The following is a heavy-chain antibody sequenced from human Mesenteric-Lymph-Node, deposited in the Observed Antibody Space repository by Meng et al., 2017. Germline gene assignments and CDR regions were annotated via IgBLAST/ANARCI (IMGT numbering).Heavy chain of an antibody. CDR3: ARPAYYYDSSGYPTYYFDY. CDR1: GYTFTSYG. J-gene: IGHJ4*02. V-gene: IGHV1-18*01. D-gene: IGHD3-22*01. Sequence: ASVKVSCKASGYTFTSYGISWVRQAPGQGLEWMGWISAYNGNTNYAQKLQGRVTMTTDTSTSTAYMELRSLRSDDTAVYYCARPAYYYDSSGYPTYYFDYWGQGTLVTVSS. CDR2: ISAYNGNT.